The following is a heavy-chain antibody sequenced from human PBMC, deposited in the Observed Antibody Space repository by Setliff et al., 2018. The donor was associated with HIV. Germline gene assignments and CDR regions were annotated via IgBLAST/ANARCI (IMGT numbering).Heavy chain of an antibody. D-gene: IGHD5-18*01. V-gene: IGHV1-3*01. Sequence: ASVKVSCKASGYTFTSYAMHWVRQAPGQRLEWMGWINAGNGNTKYSQKFQGRVTITRDTSASTAYMELSSLRSEDTAVYYCARHSIYSYGYPYFDYWGQGTLVTVSS. CDR3: ARHSIYSYGYPYFDY. CDR1: GYTFTSYA. CDR2: INAGNGNT. J-gene: IGHJ4*02.